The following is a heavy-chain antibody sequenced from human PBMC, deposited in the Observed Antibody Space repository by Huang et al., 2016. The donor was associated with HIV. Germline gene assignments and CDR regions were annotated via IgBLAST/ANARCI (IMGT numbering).Heavy chain of an antibody. CDR3: ARGWGYYDRSGYLDY. CDR1: GYTFTADY. D-gene: IGHD3-22*01. V-gene: IGHV1-2*02. CDR2: ISPNAGGT. Sequence: QVQLVQSGAEVRRPGASVKVSCKASGYTFTADYLPWVRPAPGQGLGWMGGISPNAGGTNYAQKFRGRFTMASATSINKAYMELGRLRSDETAVYFCARGWGYYDRSGYLDYWGQGTLVTVSS. J-gene: IGHJ4*02.